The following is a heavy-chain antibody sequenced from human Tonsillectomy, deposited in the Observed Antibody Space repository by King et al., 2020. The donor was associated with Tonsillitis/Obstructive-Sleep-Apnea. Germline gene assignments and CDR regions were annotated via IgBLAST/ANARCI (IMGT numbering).Heavy chain of an antibody. CDR1: GGSISSSSYY. J-gene: IGHJ3*02. CDR3: ARKGSLGAFDI. Sequence: QLQESGPGLVKPSETLSLTCTVSGGSISSSSYYWVWIRQPPGKGLEWIGHIYYSGSTYYKPSLKSSVTISVDPSKGQFSLKLSSVPAADTAGYYCARKGSLGAFDIWGQGTMVTVSS. CDR2: IYYSGST. D-gene: IGHD3-3*01. V-gene: IGHV4-39*01.